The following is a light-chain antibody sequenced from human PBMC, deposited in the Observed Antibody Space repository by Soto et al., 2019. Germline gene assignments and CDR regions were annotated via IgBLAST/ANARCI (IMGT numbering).Light chain of an antibody. CDR3: RRENSLYR. CDR1: QSISNW. J-gene: IGKJ2*03. CDR2: KAS. Sequence: DIQMTQSPSTLSESVGDRVTITCRASQSISNWLAWYQQKPGKAPKLLIYKASSLESGVPSRFSGSGSGTEFDLTVNSLQPEDLETYYCRRENSLYRYWQATKRETK. V-gene: IGKV1-5*03.